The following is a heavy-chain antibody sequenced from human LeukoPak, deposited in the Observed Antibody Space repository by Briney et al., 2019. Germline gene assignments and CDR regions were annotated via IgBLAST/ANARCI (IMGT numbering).Heavy chain of an antibody. CDR1: GYTFIDYY. D-gene: IGHD3-22*01. V-gene: IGHV1-46*01. CDR3: ARRSTHYYHSSPHYGCYLDY. CDR2: INPRGGST. J-gene: IGHJ4*02. Sequence: ASVKVSCKASGYTFIDYYMHWVRQAPGQGLEWMGIINPRGGSTTFAQKFQGRVTMTRDTSTSTVYMELSSLRSEDTAVYYCARRSTHYYHSSPHYGCYLDYWGQGTLVTVSS.